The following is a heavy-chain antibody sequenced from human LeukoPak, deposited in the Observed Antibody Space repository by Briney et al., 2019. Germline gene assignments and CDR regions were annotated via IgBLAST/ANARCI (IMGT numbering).Heavy chain of an antibody. J-gene: IGHJ5*02. CDR2: IRQDGIDK. D-gene: IGHD6-19*01. Sequence: GSLRLSCAASGFTFSGYWMTWVRQAPGKGLEWVANIRQDGIDKSYVDSVKGRFTISRDNAKNSLYLQMNSLRAEDTALYHCARGGWLVQEALSTWGQGTLVTVSS. V-gene: IGHV3-7*03. CDR1: GFTFSGYW. CDR3: ARGGWLVQEALST.